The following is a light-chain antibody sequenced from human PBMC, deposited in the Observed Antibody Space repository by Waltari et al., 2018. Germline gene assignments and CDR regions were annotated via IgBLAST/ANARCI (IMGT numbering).Light chain of an antibody. Sequence: EPVLTQSPGTLSLSPGERATLSCRASQNVDRYLAWYQQKPGQAPRLLIYDASIRATGIPARFSGSGSGTDFTLTINSLEPDDFATYYCQQRKNWPPLTFGGGTKVEIK. J-gene: IGKJ4*01. CDR2: DAS. CDR3: QQRKNWPPLT. V-gene: IGKV3-11*01. CDR1: QNVDRY.